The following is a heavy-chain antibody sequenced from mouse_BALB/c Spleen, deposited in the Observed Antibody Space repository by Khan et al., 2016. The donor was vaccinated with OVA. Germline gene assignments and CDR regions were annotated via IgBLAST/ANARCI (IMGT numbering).Heavy chain of an antibody. CDR3: AREVYRYDEYCFDY. CDR2: ISSGGST. D-gene: IGHD2-14*01. CDR1: GFTFSTYA. Sequence: EVELVESGGDSVKPGGSLKLSCAVSGFTFSTYAMSWVRQTPEKRLEWVASISSGGSTYYPDSVKGRFTISRDNARNIVYLQMTSLRSEDMAMYYCAREVYRYDEYCFDYWGQGTTLTVSS. J-gene: IGHJ2*01. V-gene: IGHV5-6-5*01.